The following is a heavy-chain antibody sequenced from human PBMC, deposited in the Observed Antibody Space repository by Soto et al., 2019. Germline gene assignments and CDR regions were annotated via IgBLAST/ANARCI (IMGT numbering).Heavy chain of an antibody. J-gene: IGHJ6*02. V-gene: IGHV3-13*04. CDR1: GFSFSSYN. CDR2: IGAAGET. Sequence: GRSLRISCTASGFSFSSYNMHWVRQLTGKDLKWVSTIGAAGETYYAGSVKGRFTISRENAKNSLYLQMNSLRAGDRAVYYCARDLKNGGIPRLHYYFGMDGWGQGTTVTVSS. CDR3: ARDLKNGGIPRLHYYFGMDG. D-gene: IGHD2-15*01.